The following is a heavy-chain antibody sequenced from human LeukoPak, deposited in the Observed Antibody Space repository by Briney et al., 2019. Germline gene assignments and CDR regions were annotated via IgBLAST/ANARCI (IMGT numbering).Heavy chain of an antibody. CDR3: AGRISSSSKGGFDY. J-gene: IGHJ4*02. V-gene: IGHV4-34*01. CDR2: INHSGST. Sequence: PSETLSLTCAVYGGSFSGYYWSWIRQPPGKGLEWIGEINHSGSTNYNPSLKSRVTISVDTSKNQFSLKLSSVTAADTAVYYCAGRISSSSKGGFDYWGQGTLVTVSS. D-gene: IGHD6-6*01. CDR1: GGSFSGYY.